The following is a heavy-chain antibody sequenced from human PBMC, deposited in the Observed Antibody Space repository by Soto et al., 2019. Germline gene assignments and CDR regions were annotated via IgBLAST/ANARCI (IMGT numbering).Heavy chain of an antibody. Sequence: EVQLLESGGGLVQPGGSLRLYCAASGFTFSTYAMTWVRQAPGKGLEWVSAISASGGSTYYADSVKGRFTISRDNSKNTLYLQMNSLRVEDTAVYYCAKVGFPYSYGYLFYYWGQGTLVTVSS. V-gene: IGHV3-23*01. CDR1: GFTFSTYA. J-gene: IGHJ4*02. D-gene: IGHD5-18*01. CDR2: ISASGGST. CDR3: AKVGFPYSYGYLFYY.